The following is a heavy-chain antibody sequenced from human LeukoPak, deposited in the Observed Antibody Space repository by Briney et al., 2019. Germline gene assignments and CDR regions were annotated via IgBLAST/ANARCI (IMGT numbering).Heavy chain of an antibody. CDR3: ARHRGYGNCFDY. J-gene: IGHJ4*02. Sequence: SETLSLTCTVSGGSVSGSTYYWGWIRQPPGKGLEWIGTIFYSGSTYFNPSLKSRVTISVDTSKNQFSLRLSSVTVADTAVYYCARHRGYGNCFDYWGQGTLVTVSS. D-gene: IGHD3-10*01. CDR2: IFYSGST. CDR1: GGSVSGSTYY. V-gene: IGHV4-39*01.